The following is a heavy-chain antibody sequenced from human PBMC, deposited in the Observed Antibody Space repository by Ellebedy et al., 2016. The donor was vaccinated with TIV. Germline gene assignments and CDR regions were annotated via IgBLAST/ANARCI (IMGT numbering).Heavy chain of an antibody. V-gene: IGHV4-34*01. CDR2: ITHSGST. CDR3: ASGDRSGGSCYKNDN. Sequence: SETLSLTCAVYGGSFSGYYWSWIRQPPGKGLEWIGEITHSGSTNYNPSLKSRVTISVDMSKNQFSLKLSSVTAADTAVYYCASGDRSGGSCYKNDNWGQGTLVTVSS. J-gene: IGHJ4*02. CDR1: GGSFSGYY. D-gene: IGHD2-15*01.